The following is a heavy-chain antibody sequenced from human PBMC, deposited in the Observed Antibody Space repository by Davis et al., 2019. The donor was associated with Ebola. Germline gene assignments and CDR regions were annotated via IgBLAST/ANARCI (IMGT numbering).Heavy chain of an antibody. Sequence: PGGSLRLSCAASGFTFNSYPMNWVRQAPGKGLEWISYISGPSTTTHAADSVRGRFTISRDDSKKEVYLEMSSLRAEDTAVYYCATGDYYDGEGYNRWGQGTLVTVSS. V-gene: IGHV3-48*01. CDR2: ISGPSTTT. CDR3: ATGDYYDGEGYNR. D-gene: IGHD3-16*01. J-gene: IGHJ5*02. CDR1: GFTFNSYP.